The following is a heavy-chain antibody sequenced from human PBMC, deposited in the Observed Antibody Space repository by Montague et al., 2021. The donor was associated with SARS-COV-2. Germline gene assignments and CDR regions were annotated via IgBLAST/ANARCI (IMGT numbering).Heavy chain of an antibody. Sequence: PALVKPTQTLTLTCTFSGFSLNTSGAGVGWVRQPPGKALEWLALIYWDDDKRYSPSLKSRSTISKDTTKNEVVLTVANMDPVDTATYYCARYGDYGSRFDPWGQGTLVTVSS. V-gene: IGHV2-5*02. CDR1: GFSLNTSGAG. D-gene: IGHD4-17*01. CDR2: IYWDDDK. J-gene: IGHJ5*02. CDR3: ARYGDYGSRFDP.